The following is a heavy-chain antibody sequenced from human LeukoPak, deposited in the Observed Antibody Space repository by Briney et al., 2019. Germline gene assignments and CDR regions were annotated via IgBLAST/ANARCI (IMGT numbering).Heavy chain of an antibody. CDR3: ARGHGGGIAAAGDNFDY. J-gene: IGHJ4*02. CDR2: INHSGST. D-gene: IGHD6-13*01. Sequence: SETLSLTCAVSGGSFSGYYWSWIRQPPGKGLEWIGEINHSGSTNYNPSLKSRVTISVDTSKNQFSLKLSSVTAADTAVYYCARGHGGGIAAAGDNFDYWGQGTLVTVSS. V-gene: IGHV4-34*01. CDR1: GGSFSGYY.